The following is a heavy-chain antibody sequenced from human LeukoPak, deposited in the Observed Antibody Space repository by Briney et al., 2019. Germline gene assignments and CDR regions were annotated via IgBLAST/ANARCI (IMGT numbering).Heavy chain of an antibody. CDR2: IYYTGRS. CDR3: ARLYCGSDCYAFDY. CDR1: GGSINNYY. V-gene: IGHV4-59*01. J-gene: IGHJ4*02. D-gene: IGHD2-21*02. Sequence: SGTLSLTCTVSGGSINNYYWSWLRQPPGEGLEGIAYIYYTGRSNYSPSLKSRVTISVDTSKNQFSLRLSSVTAADTAVYYCARLYCGSDCYAFDYWGQGALVTVSS.